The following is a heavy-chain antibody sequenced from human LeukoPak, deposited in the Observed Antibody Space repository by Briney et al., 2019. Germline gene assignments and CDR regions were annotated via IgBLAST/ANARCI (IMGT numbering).Heavy chain of an antibody. CDR3: ARDIVVVPAAPPAFDI. CDR2: INPNSGGT. J-gene: IGHJ3*02. Sequence: ASVKVSCKASGYTFAGYYMYWVRQAPGQGLEWMGWINPNSGGTNYAQKFQGRVTMTRDTSISTAYMELSRLRSDDTAVYYCARDIVVVPAAPPAFDIWGQGTMVTVSS. CDR1: GYTFAGYY. V-gene: IGHV1-2*02. D-gene: IGHD2-2*01.